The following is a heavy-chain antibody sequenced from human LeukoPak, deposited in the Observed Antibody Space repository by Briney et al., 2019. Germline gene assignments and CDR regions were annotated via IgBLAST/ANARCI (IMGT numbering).Heavy chain of an antibody. CDR2: IIPIFGTA. J-gene: IGHJ4*02. D-gene: IGHD1-26*01. CDR3: ARPTKSGSYDY. V-gene: IGHV1-69*06. CDR1: GGTFSSYA. Sequence: GASVKVSCEASGGTFSSYAISWVRQAPGQGLEWMGGIIPIFGTANYAQKFQGRVTITADKSTSTAYMELSSLRSEDTAVYYCARPTKSGSYDYWGQGTLVTVSS.